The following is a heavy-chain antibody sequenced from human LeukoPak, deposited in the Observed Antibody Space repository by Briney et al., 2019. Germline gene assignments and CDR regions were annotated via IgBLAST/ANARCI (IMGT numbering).Heavy chain of an antibody. J-gene: IGHJ4*02. D-gene: IGHD2-2*01. V-gene: IGHV3-23*01. CDR3: AKHPAYCGSASCYPYFDY. Sequence: PGGSLRLSCAASGFTFSSYAMSWVRQAPGEGLEWVSLISSSGGSTFYADSVKGRFTISRDNSKDTLYLQMNSLRAEDTAVYYCAKHPAYCGSASCYPYFDYWDQGTLVTVSS. CDR1: GFTFSSYA. CDR2: ISSSGGST.